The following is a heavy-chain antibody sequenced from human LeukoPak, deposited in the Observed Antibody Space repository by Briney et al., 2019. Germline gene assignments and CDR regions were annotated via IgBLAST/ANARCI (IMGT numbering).Heavy chain of an antibody. Sequence: GGSLRLSCAASGFTFSSYSMSWVRQAPGKGLEWVSYISGSSHTIYYADSVKGRFTISRDNAKNSLYLQMNSLRAEDTALYYCAKGYGDYGSDFDYWGQGTLVTVSS. CDR3: AKGYGDYGSDFDY. CDR1: GFTFSSYS. D-gene: IGHD4-17*01. V-gene: IGHV3-48*04. J-gene: IGHJ4*02. CDR2: ISGSSHTI.